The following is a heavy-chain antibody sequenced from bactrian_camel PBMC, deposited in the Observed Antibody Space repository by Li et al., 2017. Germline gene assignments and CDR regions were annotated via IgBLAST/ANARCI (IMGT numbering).Heavy chain of an antibody. D-gene: IGHD5*01. CDR2: INSSGRGI. J-gene: IGHJ2*01. V-gene: IGHV3S40*01. CDR1: GFNFSSYA. CDR3: TKDGYGWGLGRYLER. Sequence: DVQLVESGGGLVQPGESLILSCKASGFNFSSYAMSWVRQAPGKGLEWVSGINSSGRGIYYADSVKGRFTISRDNAKNTVNLQLNSLKTEDMAMYYCTKDGYGWGLGRYLERWGQGTQVTVS.